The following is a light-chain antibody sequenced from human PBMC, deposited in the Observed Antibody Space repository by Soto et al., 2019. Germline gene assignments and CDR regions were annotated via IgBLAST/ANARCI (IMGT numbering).Light chain of an antibody. V-gene: IGKV1-5*03. J-gene: IGKJ4*01. Sequence: DIQMTQSPSTLSASVGDRVTITCRASQSISSWLAWYQQKPGKAPNLLVYKASSLESGVPSRVSGGRSGTEFTLTISSLQPDDFATYYCQQYNSYPTFGGGTKVEIK. CDR1: QSISSW. CDR3: QQYNSYPT. CDR2: KAS.